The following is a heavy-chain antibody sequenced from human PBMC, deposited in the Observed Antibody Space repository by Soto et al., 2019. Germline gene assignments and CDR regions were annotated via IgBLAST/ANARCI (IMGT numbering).Heavy chain of an antibody. Sequence: EVQLLESGGGLVQPGGSLRLSCAATGFSFSSYAMVWVRQAPGKGLEWVSVISARGGRSYFADSVKSRFTISRDICKNLLSLEADSRRAKFTSIYVCAKGSVVYRAAVDNWGQGTLVFVYS. CDR3: AKGSVVYRAAVDN. V-gene: IGHV3-23*01. J-gene: IGHJ4*02. CDR2: ISARGGRS. CDR1: GFSFSSYA. D-gene: IGHD3-16*02.